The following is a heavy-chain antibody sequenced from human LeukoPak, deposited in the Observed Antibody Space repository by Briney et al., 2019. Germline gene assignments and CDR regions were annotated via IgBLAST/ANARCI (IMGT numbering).Heavy chain of an antibody. Sequence: PGGSLRLSCAASGFTIGTFAMSWVRQAPGKGLEWVSAISGGGGSSYSADSVRGRFTISRDKSKNALYLQMNSLRPEDTAVYYCAKKGDNSFDYWGQGTLVTVSS. CDR1: GFTIGTFA. V-gene: IGHV3-23*01. J-gene: IGHJ4*02. CDR2: ISGGGGSS. D-gene: IGHD3-16*01. CDR3: AKKGDNSFDY.